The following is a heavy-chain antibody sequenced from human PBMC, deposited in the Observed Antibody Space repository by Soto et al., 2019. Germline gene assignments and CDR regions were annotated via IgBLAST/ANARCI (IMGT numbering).Heavy chain of an antibody. CDR2: IYSGGST. V-gene: IGHV3-53*01. D-gene: IGHD4-4*01. Sequence: EVQLVESGGGLIQPGGSLRLSCAASGFTVSSNYMSWVRQAPGKGLEWVSVIYSGGSTYYADSVKGRFTISRDNSKNTLYLQMNSLRAEDTAVYYCARHGTRRDDYNRDYWGQGTLVTVSS. CDR1: GFTVSSNY. J-gene: IGHJ4*02. CDR3: ARHGTRRDDYNRDY.